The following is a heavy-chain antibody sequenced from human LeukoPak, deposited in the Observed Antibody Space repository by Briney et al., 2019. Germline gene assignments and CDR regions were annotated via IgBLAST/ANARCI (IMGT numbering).Heavy chain of an antibody. CDR1: GGTFSSYA. CDR3: ARGRLSAYYYYMDV. CDR2: IIPIFGTA. D-gene: IGHD5/OR15-5a*01. J-gene: IGHJ6*03. Sequence: ASVKVSCKASGGTFSSYAISWVRQAPGQGLEWMGGIIPIFGTANYAQKFQGRVTITADESTSTAYMELSRLRSEDTAVYYCARGRLSAYYYYMDVWGKGTTVTISS. V-gene: IGHV1-69*13.